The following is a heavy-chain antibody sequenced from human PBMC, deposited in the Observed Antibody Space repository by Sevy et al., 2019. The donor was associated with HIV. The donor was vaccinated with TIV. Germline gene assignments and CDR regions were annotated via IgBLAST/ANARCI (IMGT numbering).Heavy chain of an antibody. V-gene: IGHV3-9*01. CDR2: ISWNSVSL. J-gene: IGHJ6*02. CDR3: AKDNRPATMSNSSYYYYYGMDV. Sequence: GGSLRLSCAASGFSFGDYAMHWVRQAPGKGLEWVSVISWNSVSLDYADSVKGRFTISRDNAKNSLFLQMNRLRSEDTALYYCAKDNRPATMSNSSYYYYYGMDVWGQGTTVTVSS. CDR1: GFSFGDYA. D-gene: IGHD6-6*01.